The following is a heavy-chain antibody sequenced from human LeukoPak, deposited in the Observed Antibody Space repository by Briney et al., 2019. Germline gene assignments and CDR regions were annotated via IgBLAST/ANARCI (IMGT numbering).Heavy chain of an antibody. V-gene: IGHV4-59*08. CDR1: GDSISPYY. CDR2: ICYSGTT. CDR3: ARHGPSTWYVDH. Sequence: PSETLSLTCTVAGDSISPYYWSWIRQPPGKGLEWIGYICYSGTTNYNPSLKSRVTISVDTSKNQFSLKLSSVTAADTAVYYCARHGPSTWYVDHWGQGTLVTVSS. D-gene: IGHD2-2*01. J-gene: IGHJ4*02.